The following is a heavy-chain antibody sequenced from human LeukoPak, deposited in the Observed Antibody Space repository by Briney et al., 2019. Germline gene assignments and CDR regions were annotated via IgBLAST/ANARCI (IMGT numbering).Heavy chain of an antibody. J-gene: IGHJ4*02. V-gene: IGHV3-48*03. CDR2: ISSSGSTI. Sequence: PGGSLRLSCAASGFAFNTCAMHWVRQAPGKGLEWVSYISSSGSTIYYADSVKGRFTISRDNAKNSLYLQMNSLRAEDTAVYYCASGLSYSSGWSLDYWGQGTLVTVSS. CDR3: ASGLSYSSGWSLDY. CDR1: GFAFNTCA. D-gene: IGHD6-19*01.